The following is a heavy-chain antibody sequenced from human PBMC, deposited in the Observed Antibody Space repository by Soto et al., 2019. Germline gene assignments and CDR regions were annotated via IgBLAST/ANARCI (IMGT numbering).Heavy chain of an antibody. J-gene: IGHJ4*02. CDR1: GFSLSTRGVA. V-gene: IGHV2-5*02. D-gene: IGHD5-12*01. Sequence: QITLKESGPTLVKPTQTITLTCTFSGFSLSTRGVAVGWFRQPPGKALEWLALIYWDDDKWYSPSLKSRLNISDDPSKNQVVLTFTNMDPVDTATYYCAHRPRGYAYYFDYWGQGTLVTVSS. CDR3: AHRPRGYAYYFDY. CDR2: IYWDDDK.